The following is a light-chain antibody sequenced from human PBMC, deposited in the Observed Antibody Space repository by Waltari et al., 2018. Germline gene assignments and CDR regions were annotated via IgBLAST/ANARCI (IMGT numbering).Light chain of an antibody. CDR1: QSVNRW. CDR3: QQYEAFPVT. CDR2: KAS. J-gene: IGKJ1*01. V-gene: IGKV1-5*03. Sequence: DLQMTPSPSTLSASVGDRVTITCRASQSVNRWLAWYQQKPGKAPKLLISKASALQNGVAPRFSGGGSGTEFTLTISNLQPDDSSTYYCQQYEAFPVTFGHGTKVEIK.